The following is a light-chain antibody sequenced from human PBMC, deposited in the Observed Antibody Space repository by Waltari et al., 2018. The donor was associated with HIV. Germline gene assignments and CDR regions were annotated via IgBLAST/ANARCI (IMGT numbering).Light chain of an antibody. V-gene: IGLV1-36*01. J-gene: IGLJ3*02. CDR3: AAWDDNLNAML. CDR1: RSNIGQNA. CDR2: FDD. Sequence: QSALTQPPSVYAAPRQRVTISCSGPRSNIGQNAVNWYRQFPGTTPTLLIYFDDLLSSGVSDRFSASKSDTSASLAISGLQSEDEADYYCAAWDDNLNAMLFGGGTRLTVL.